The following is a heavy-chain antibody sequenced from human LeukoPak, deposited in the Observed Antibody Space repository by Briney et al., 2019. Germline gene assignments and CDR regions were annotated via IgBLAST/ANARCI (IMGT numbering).Heavy chain of an antibody. D-gene: IGHD6-13*01. V-gene: IGHV4-4*07. CDR1: GDSISSYY. CDR3: ARAYSSSWYNWFDP. CDR2: IYTSGST. J-gene: IGHJ5*02. Sequence: PSETLSLTCTVSGDSISSYYWSWLRQPAGKGLEWIGRIYTSGSTNYNPSLKSRVTMSVDTSKNQFSLKLSSVTAADTAVYYCARAYSSSWYNWFDPWGQGTLVTVSS.